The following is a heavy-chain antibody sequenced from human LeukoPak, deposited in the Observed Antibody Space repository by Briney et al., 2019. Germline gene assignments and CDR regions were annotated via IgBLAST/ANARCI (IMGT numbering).Heavy chain of an antibody. J-gene: IGHJ4*02. CDR1: GGSISSYY. V-gene: IGHV4-59*01. D-gene: IGHD6-13*01. CDR2: IYYSGST. Sequence: SETLSPTCTVSGGSISSYYWSWIRQPPGKGLEWIGYIYYSGSTNYNPSLKSRVTISVDTSKSQFSLKLSSVTAADTAVYYCARGHSSSWPIDYWGQGTLVTVSS. CDR3: ARGHSSSWPIDY.